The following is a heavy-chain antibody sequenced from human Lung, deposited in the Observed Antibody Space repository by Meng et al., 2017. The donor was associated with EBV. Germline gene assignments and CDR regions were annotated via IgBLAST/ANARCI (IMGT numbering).Heavy chain of an antibody. D-gene: IGHD3-22*01. CDR2: IHYSGRT. J-gene: IGHJ5*02. Sequence: LQLQGSGPGLVKPSETLSLTCTVSGGSISSSSHYWDWIRQSPGKGLQWIGSIHYSGRTSYNPSLKSRVTISVDTSKNQFSLKLSSVVAADTAVYYCAREVPMIVMNWLDPWGQGTLVTVSS. V-gene: IGHV4-39*07. CDR3: AREVPMIVMNWLDP. CDR1: GGSISSSSHY.